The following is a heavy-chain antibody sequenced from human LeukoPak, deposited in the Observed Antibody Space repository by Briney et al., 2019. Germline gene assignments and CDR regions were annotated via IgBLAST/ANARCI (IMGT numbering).Heavy chain of an antibody. Sequence: GESLKISCKGSGYSFTSYWIGWVRQMPGKGLEWMGIIYPGDSDTTYSPSFQGQITISADKSSSTAYLQWSSLKASDTAIYYCALHPAQGSGSLDYWGQGTLVTVSS. CDR2: IYPGDSDT. J-gene: IGHJ4*02. CDR1: GYSFTSYW. V-gene: IGHV5-51*01. D-gene: IGHD3-10*01. CDR3: ALHPAQGSGSLDY.